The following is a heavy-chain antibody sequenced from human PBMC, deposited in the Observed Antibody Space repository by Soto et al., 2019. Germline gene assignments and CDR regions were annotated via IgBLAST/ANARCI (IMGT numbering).Heavy chain of an antibody. CDR3: ASMFRGVISQIYNWFDL. J-gene: IGHJ5*02. D-gene: IGHD3-10*01. Sequence: PSETLSLTCAVYGGSFSGYYWSWIRQPPGKGLEWIGEINHSGSTNYNPSLKSRVTISVDTSKNRFSLKLSSVTAADTAVYYCASMFRGVISQIYNWFDLWAQGTLVTVSS. V-gene: IGHV4-34*01. CDR2: INHSGST. CDR1: GGSFSGYY.